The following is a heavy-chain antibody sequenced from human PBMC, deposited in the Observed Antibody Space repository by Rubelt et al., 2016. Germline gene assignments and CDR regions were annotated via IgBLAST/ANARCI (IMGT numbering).Heavy chain of an antibody. J-gene: IGHJ4*02. D-gene: IGHD1-26*01. CDR3: ARTVEYSGNYADYVDY. V-gene: IGHV4-39*07. Sequence: QLQLQESGPGLVKPSETLSLTCTVSGGSISSSSYYWGWIRQPPGKGLEWIGSIYYSGSAYHNPSLKSRLTISVDMSKNQFSLKLTSVTAADTAVYYCARTVEYSGNYADYVDYWGQGTLVTVSS. CDR2: IYYSGSA. CDR1: GGSISSSSYY.